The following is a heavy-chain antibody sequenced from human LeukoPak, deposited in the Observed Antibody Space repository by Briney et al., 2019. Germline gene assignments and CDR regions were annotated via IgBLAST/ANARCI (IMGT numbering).Heavy chain of an antibody. Sequence: PGGSLRLSCAASGFTFSSYAMGWVRQAPGKGLEWVSAISGSGGSTYYADSVKGRFTISRDNSKNTLYLQMNSLRAEDTAVYYCAKQRAVGSGSPIDYWGQGTLVTVSS. V-gene: IGHV3-23*01. CDR3: AKQRAVGSGSPIDY. CDR2: ISGSGGST. D-gene: IGHD3-10*01. J-gene: IGHJ4*02. CDR1: GFTFSSYA.